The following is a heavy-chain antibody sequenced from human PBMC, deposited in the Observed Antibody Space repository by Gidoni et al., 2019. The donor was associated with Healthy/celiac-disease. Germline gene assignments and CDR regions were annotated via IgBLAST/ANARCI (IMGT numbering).Heavy chain of an antibody. CDR3: ARADMVATLAFGYYFDY. J-gene: IGHJ4*02. CDR2: IYYSGST. Sequence: QVQLQESGPGLVKPSETLSLTCTVSGGSISSYYWSWIRQPPGKGLEWIGYIYYSGSTNYNPSLKSRVTISVDTSKNQFSLKLSSVTAADTAVYYCARADMVATLAFGYYFDYWGQGTLVTVSS. V-gene: IGHV4-59*01. CDR1: GGSISSYY. D-gene: IGHD5-12*01.